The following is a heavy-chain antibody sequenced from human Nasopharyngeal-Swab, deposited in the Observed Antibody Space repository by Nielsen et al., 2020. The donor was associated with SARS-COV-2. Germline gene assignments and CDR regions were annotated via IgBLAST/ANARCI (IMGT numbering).Heavy chain of an antibody. Sequence: AETLSLTCAVYGGSFSGYYWSWIRQPPGKGLEWIGEVNHSGSTPYNPALKSRVAISVDPSNNQFSLKLSSVTAADTALYYCARAGDLTAYYSYCMDVWGNGTTVTVSS. CDR2: VNHSGST. V-gene: IGHV4-34*01. CDR3: ARAGDLTAYYSYCMDV. D-gene: IGHD2-21*02. J-gene: IGHJ6*03. CDR1: GGSFSGYY.